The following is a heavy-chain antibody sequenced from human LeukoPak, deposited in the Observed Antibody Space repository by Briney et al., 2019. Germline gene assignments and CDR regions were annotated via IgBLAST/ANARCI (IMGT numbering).Heavy chain of an antibody. CDR1: GGSISSYY. CDR3: ASYDFWSGRAEYFQH. CDR2: IYYSGST. D-gene: IGHD3-3*01. Sequence: KPSETLSLTCTVSGGSISSYYWSWIRQPPGKGLEWIGYIYYSGSTNYNPSLKSRVTISVDTSKNQFSLKLSPVTAADTAVYYCASYDFWSGRAEYFQHWGQGTLVTVSS. J-gene: IGHJ1*01. V-gene: IGHV4-59*01.